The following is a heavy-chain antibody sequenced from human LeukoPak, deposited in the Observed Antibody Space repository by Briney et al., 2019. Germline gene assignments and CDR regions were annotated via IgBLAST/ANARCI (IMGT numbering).Heavy chain of an antibody. J-gene: IGHJ6*02. D-gene: IGHD1-1*01. Sequence: GGSLRLSCAASGFTFKNSAMHWVRQAPGKGLEYVSGISSNGGSTYYANAVRGRFTISRDNSKNTVYLQVGSLRFEDMAVYYCARWYNSLDVWGQGTTVTVSS. CDR1: GFTFKNSA. CDR2: ISSNGGST. CDR3: ARWYNSLDV. V-gene: IGHV3-64*01.